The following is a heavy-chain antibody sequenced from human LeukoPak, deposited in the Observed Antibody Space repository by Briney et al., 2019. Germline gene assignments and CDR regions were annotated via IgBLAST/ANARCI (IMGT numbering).Heavy chain of an antibody. V-gene: IGHV3-7*01. Sequence: GGSLRLSCAGSGFIASSYWMSWVRQSPDKGQEWVASINQDGGERYYVDSVRGRFTVSRDNAKNSVFLQMSSLRAGDTAVYYCARVRSAGCPDYWGQGTLVTVSS. J-gene: IGHJ4*02. CDR2: INQDGGER. D-gene: IGHD2-2*01. CDR1: GFIASSYW. CDR3: ARVRSAGCPDY.